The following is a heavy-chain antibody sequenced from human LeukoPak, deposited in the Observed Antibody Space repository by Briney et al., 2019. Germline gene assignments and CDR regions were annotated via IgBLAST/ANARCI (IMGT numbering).Heavy chain of an antibody. V-gene: IGHV1-18*01. CDR1: GYTFTSYG. Sequence: ASVKVSCKASGYTFTSYGISWVRQAPGQGLEWMGWISAYNGNTNYAQKLQGRVTMTTDTSTSTAYMELRSLRSDYTAVYYCAREIAAAEGSNWFDPWGQGTLVTVSS. CDR2: ISAYNGNT. J-gene: IGHJ5*02. CDR3: AREIAAAEGSNWFDP. D-gene: IGHD6-13*01.